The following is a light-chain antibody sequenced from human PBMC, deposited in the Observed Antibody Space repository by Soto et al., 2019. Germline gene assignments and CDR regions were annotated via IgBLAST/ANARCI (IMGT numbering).Light chain of an antibody. V-gene: IGKV1-27*01. Sequence: DIQMTQCPSSLSASVGDRVTITCLASQGISNYLAWYQQKPGKVPKLLIYAASTLQSGVPSRFSGSGSGTDFTLTISSLQPEDVATYYCQKYNSAPPTFGQGTKVDI. CDR1: QGISNY. CDR2: AAS. CDR3: QKYNSAPPT. J-gene: IGKJ1*01.